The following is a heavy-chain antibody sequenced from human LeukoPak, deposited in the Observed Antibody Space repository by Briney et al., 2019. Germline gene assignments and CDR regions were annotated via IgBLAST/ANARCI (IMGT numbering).Heavy chain of an antibody. Sequence: PGGSLRLSCAASGFTFSDYYMTWIRRAPGKGLEWVSYSSGSGSTINYAASVKGRFTISRDNAKSSLYLQMNSLRAEDTAVYYCARAARVGIYGWFDPWGQGTLVTVS. V-gene: IGHV3-11*01. CDR2: SSGSGSTI. CDR1: GFTFSDYY. J-gene: IGHJ5*02. D-gene: IGHD3-3*02. CDR3: ARAARVGIYGWFDP.